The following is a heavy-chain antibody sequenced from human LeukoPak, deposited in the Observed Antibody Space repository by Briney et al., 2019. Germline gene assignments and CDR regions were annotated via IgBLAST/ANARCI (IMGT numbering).Heavy chain of an antibody. CDR2: IHYSGTI. CDR1: GGSIISSTYY. CDR3: AGHVIAVAGENFDY. J-gene: IGHJ4*02. D-gene: IGHD6-19*01. Sequence: SETLSLTCTVSGGSIISSTYYWGWIRQPPGKGLEWIGTIHYSGTIYNNPSLKSRVTISVDTSKNQFPLKVNSVTAADTAVYYCAGHVIAVAGENFDYWGQGTLVTVSS. V-gene: IGHV4-39*01.